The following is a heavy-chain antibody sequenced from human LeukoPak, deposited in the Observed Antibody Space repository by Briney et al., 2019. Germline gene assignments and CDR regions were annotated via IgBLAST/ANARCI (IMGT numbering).Heavy chain of an antibody. Sequence: SETLSLTCAVSGGSISSYYWSWIRQPAGKGLEWIGRIYTSGSTNYNPSLKSRVTLSVDTSKNQFSLKLSSVTAADTAVYYCARAPSRYSSSSADYWGQGTLVTVSS. CDR2: IYTSGST. J-gene: IGHJ4*02. CDR3: ARAPSRYSSSSADY. D-gene: IGHD6-6*01. V-gene: IGHV4-4*07. CDR1: GGSISSYY.